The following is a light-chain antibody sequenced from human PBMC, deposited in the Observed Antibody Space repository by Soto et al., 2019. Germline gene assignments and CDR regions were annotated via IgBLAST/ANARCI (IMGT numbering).Light chain of an antibody. J-gene: IGLJ2*01. CDR3: FLPYSGARGV. CDR1: TGAVTSGHY. V-gene: IGLV7-46*01. CDR2: DTS. Sequence: QAVVTQEPSLTVSPGGTVTLTCGSSTGAVTSGHYPYWFQQKPGQAPRTLIYDTSNKHSWTPARFSGSLLGGKAALTLSGAQPEDGAEYYGFLPYSGARGVFGGGTKVTVL.